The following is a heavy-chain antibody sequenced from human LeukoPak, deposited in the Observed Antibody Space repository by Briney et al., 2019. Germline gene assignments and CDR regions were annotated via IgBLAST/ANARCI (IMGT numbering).Heavy chain of an antibody. V-gene: IGHV1-2*02. J-gene: IGHJ4*02. CDR3: ARVFSAGFFDY. Sequence: GASVKVSCKASGYTFTGYYVHWVRQAPGQGLEWMGCINANSGGTNYAQKFQGRVTMTRDTSISTVYLQLNKLKSDDSAVYYCARVFSAGFFDYWGQGTLVTVSS. D-gene: IGHD3-3*01. CDR2: INANSGGT. CDR1: GYTFTGYY.